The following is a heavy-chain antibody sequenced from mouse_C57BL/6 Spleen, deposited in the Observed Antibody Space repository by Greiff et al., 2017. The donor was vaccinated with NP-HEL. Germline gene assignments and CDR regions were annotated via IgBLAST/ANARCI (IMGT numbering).Heavy chain of an antibody. V-gene: IGHV1-54*01. Sequence: VQLQQSGAELVRPGTSVKVSCKASGYAFTNYLIEWVKQRPGQGLEWIGVINPGSGGTNYNEKFKGKATLTADKSSSTAYMQLSSLTSEDSAVYFCARQRAQNYFDYWGQGTTLTVSS. CDR1: GYAFTNYL. CDR3: ARQRAQNYFDY. CDR2: INPGSGGT. J-gene: IGHJ2*01. D-gene: IGHD3-2*02.